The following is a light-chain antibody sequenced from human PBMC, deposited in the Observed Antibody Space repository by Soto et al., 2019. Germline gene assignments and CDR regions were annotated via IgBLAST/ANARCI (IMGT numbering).Light chain of an antibody. CDR3: QQYKNWPPLT. Sequence: EIVMTQSPATLSVSPGERATLSCRASQSVSSNLAWYQQKPGQPPRLLMYDASTRATGIPARFSGSGSGTEFTLTISSLQSEDFAVYYCQQYKNWPPLTFGGGTKVEIK. CDR1: QSVSSN. J-gene: IGKJ4*01. V-gene: IGKV3-15*01. CDR2: DAS.